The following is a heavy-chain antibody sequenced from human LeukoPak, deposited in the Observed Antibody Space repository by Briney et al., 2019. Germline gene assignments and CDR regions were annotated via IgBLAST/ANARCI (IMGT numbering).Heavy chain of an antibody. CDR1: AGSISSYY. Sequence: SETLSLTCTVSAGSISSYYWSWIRQPPGKGLEGIGYIYYSGSTNYSPSLNSRVTISVDTSKNQFSLKLNTVTAADTAVYYCARTRGYSYGMGYFDYWGQGARVTVSS. J-gene: IGHJ4*02. D-gene: IGHD5-18*01. V-gene: IGHV4-59*08. CDR2: IYYSGST. CDR3: ARTRGYSYGMGYFDY.